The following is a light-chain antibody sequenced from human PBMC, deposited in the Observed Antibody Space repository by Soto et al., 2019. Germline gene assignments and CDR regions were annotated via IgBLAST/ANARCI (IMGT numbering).Light chain of an antibody. CDR3: NSYTSSITPCV. CDR1: SNDVGAYNF. CDR2: EVS. J-gene: IGLJ1*01. V-gene: IGLV2-14*01. Sequence: SVLTQPASVYGSPGQLITISCTGTSNDVGAYNFVSWYQQHPGKAPKLLIYEVSNRPSEISDRFSGSKSGNTASLTISGLQTEDEADYYCNSYTSSITPCVFGTGTKVTVL.